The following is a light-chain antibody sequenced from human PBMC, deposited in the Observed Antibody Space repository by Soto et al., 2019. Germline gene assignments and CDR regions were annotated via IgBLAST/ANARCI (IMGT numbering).Light chain of an antibody. V-gene: IGKV3-15*01. CDR1: QSVSSN. Sequence: EIVTTQSPATLSVSPGERPTLSCRASQSVSSNLAWYQQKPGQAPRLLIYGASTRATGIPARFSGSGSGTEFTLTIRRLEPEDFAVYYCQQYGRSSLTFGGGTKVDI. CDR2: GAS. J-gene: IGKJ4*01. CDR3: QQYGRSSLT.